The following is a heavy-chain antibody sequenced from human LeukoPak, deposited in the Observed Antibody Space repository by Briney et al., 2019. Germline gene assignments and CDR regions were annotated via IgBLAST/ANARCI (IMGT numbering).Heavy chain of an antibody. CDR2: INPNSCDT. V-gene: IGHV1-2*02. CDR1: EYTFSVYH. Sequence: ASVKVSCKASEYTFSVYHIHWVRLAPGHGLDWMAWINPNSCDTNYAQKFQGRVTMTRDTSISTVYMEVNSLKFDDTAVYYCALIPGGSWAFDFWGQGTLVTVSS. J-gene: IGHJ4*02. D-gene: IGHD6-13*01. CDR3: ALIPGGSWAFDF.